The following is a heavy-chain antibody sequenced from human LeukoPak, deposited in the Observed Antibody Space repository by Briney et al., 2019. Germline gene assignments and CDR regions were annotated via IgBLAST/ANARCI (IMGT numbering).Heavy chain of an antibody. CDR3: ARVGRKGAAAIPFDY. D-gene: IGHD6-13*01. Sequence: PSETLSLTCTVSGGSISSYYWSWIRQPPGKGLEWLGYIYYSGSTNYNPSLKSRVTISVDTSKNQFSLKLSSVTAADTAVYYCARVGRKGAAAIPFDYWGQGTLVTVSS. CDR1: GGSISSYY. V-gene: IGHV4-59*01. CDR2: IYYSGST. J-gene: IGHJ4*02.